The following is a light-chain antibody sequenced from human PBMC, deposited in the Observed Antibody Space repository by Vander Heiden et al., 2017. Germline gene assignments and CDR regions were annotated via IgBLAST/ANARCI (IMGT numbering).Light chain of an antibody. CDR2: GKN. Sequence: SSELTPDPAVSVALGQTVRISCHGDSLRNYFASWYHQKPGQAPLLVFYGKNNRPSGIPDRFSGSRSANTASLTITGVQAEDEGDYYCNSRDNSGNHRVVFGAGTRLTVL. J-gene: IGLJ3*02. CDR1: SLRNYF. CDR3: NSRDNSGNHRVV. V-gene: IGLV3-19*01.